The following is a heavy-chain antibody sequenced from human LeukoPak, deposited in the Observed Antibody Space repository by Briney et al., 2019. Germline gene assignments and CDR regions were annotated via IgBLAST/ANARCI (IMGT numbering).Heavy chain of an antibody. V-gene: IGHV3-48*01. CDR2: VSGSGSTV. J-gene: IGHJ4*02. CDR1: GFTFGDHI. CDR3: VRQFAS. Sequence: GGSLRLSCAASGFTFGDHIMNWVRQLPGKRLEWVAYVSGSGSTVYYADSVKGRFTVSRDNGQSSLYLQMNSLRVEDTALYYCVRQFASWGQGTLVTVSS.